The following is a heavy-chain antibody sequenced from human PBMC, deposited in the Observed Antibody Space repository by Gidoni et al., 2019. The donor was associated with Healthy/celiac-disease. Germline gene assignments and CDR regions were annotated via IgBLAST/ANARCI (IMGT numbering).Heavy chain of an antibody. Sequence: QVQLQQWGAGLLKPSETLSLTCAVYGGSFSGYYWSWIRQPPGKGLEWIGEINHSGSTNYNPSLKSRVTISVDTSKNQFSLKLSSVTAADTAVYYCARDSRVYLVHYYYYYGMDVWGQGTTVTVSS. J-gene: IGHJ6*02. CDR1: GGSFSGYY. D-gene: IGHD3-22*01. V-gene: IGHV4-34*01. CDR3: ARDSRVYLVHYYYYYGMDV. CDR2: INHSGST.